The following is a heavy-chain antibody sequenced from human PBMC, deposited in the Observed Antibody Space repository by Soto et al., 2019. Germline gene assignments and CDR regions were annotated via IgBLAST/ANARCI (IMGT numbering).Heavy chain of an antibody. J-gene: IGHJ4*02. CDR1: GYSFTTYW. CDR2: IDPGGSDT. D-gene: IGHD5-18*01. V-gene: IGHV5-10-1*01. Sequence: PGESLKISCTTSGYSFTTYWINWVRQMPGKGLEWMGKIDPGGSDTTYSPSFQGHVTISLDKSITAAYLQWSSLKASDTAMYYCARQDGAANYYFDYWGRGTLVTVSS. CDR3: ARQDGAANYYFDY.